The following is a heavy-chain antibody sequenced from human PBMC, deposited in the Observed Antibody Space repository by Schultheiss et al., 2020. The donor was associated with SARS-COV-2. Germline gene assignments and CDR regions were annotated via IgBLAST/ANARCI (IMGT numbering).Heavy chain of an antibody. CDR1: GFTFSNAW. J-gene: IGHJ5*02. V-gene: IGHV3-23*01. Sequence: GGSLRLSCAASGFTFSNAWMSWVRQAPGKGLEWVSAISGSGGSTYYADSVKGRFTISRDNSKNTLYLQMNSLRAEDTAVYYCAKSGPFLEWLFRPGWFDPWGQGTLVTVSS. CDR3: AKSGPFLEWLFRPGWFDP. D-gene: IGHD3-3*02. CDR2: ISGSGGST.